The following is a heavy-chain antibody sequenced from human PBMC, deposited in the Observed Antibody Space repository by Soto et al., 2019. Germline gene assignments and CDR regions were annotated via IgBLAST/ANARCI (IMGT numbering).Heavy chain of an antibody. J-gene: IGHJ4*02. V-gene: IGHV4-59*01. D-gene: IGHD6-6*01. CDR1: GGSISTYY. CDR3: ARVPLRYSSSHYFDY. CDR2: INYNGRT. Sequence: SETLSLTFTVSGGSISTYYWSWIRQPPGKGLEWIGYINYNGRTNYNPSLKRRVTMSLDTSKNQFSLKLRSVTAADTAVFYCARVPLRYSSSHYFDYWGQGALVTVAS.